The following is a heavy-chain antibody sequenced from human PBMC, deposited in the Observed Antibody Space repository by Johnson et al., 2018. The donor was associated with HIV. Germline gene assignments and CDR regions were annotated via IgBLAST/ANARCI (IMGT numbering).Heavy chain of an antibody. CDR1: GFPFSTYA. D-gene: IGHD5-12*01. V-gene: IGHV3-30-3*01. J-gene: IGHJ3*02. CDR2: ISYDGTKK. Sequence: QVQLVESGGGVVQPGRSLRLSCVASGFPFSTYAIHWVRQAPGKGLEWVAVISYDGTKKYYADSVKGRFTMSRDNSKNTIYLQTNSLRRGDTAVYYCAGGKAWIEAWDDALDIWGQGTVVTVSS. CDR3: AGGKAWIEAWDDALDI.